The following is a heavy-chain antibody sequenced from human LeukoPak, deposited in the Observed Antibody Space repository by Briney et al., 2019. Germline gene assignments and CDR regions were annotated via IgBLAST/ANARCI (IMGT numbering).Heavy chain of an antibody. D-gene: IGHD1-26*01. V-gene: IGHV3-23*01. CDR3: VKSRRVGANQRGLFDY. CDR2: VSGSGRNT. Sequence: PGGSLRLSCAGSGFTFSNYAMTWVRQAPGKGLEWVSSVSGSGRNTFYPDSVEGRFTISRDNSKNTVYLQMNSLRADGTAVYYCVKSRRVGANQRGLFDYWGQGTLVTASP. J-gene: IGHJ4*02. CDR1: GFTFSNYA.